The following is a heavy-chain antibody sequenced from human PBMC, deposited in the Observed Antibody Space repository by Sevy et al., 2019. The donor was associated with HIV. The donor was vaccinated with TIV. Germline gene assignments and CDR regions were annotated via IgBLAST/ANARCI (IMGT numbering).Heavy chain of an antibody. J-gene: IGHJ4*02. CDR2: VYAYDSET. CDR3: ARQNDYLSPPDY. CDR1: GYSFTSYW. D-gene: IGHD3-16*01. V-gene: IGHV5-51*01. Sequence: GESLKISCKGSGYSFTSYWIGWVRQMPGKGLDWMGIVYAYDSETRYSPSFQGQVTISADKSFSTAYLQWSSLKASDTAIYYCARQNDYLSPPDYWGQGTLVTVSS.